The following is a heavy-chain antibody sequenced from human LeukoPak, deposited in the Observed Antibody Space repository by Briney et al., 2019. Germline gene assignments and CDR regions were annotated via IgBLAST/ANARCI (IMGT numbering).Heavy chain of an antibody. CDR3: ARGDLWLGH. Sequence: GGSLRLSCATSGFIFSSYWMCWVRQAPGKGLEWVANIKSDGSEEYYGDSVKGRFTISRDNAKNSLYLQMNSLRAEDTAVYYCARGDLWLGHWGQGSLVTVSS. V-gene: IGHV3-7*01. CDR2: IKSDGSEE. D-gene: IGHD3-10*01. CDR1: GFIFSSYW. J-gene: IGHJ4*02.